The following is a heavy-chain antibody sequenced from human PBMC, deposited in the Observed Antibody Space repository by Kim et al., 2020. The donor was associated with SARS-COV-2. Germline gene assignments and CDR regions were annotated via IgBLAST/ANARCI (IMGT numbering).Heavy chain of an antibody. Sequence: GGYLRLSCAASGFTFSSYSMNWVRQAPGKGLEWVSSISSSSSYIYYADSVKGRFTISRDNAKNSLYLQMNSLRAEDTAVYYCASARSATDWFDPWGQGTLVTVSS. CDR3: ASARSATDWFDP. J-gene: IGHJ5*02. CDR2: ISSSSSYI. D-gene: IGHD2-15*01. V-gene: IGHV3-21*01. CDR1: GFTFSSYS.